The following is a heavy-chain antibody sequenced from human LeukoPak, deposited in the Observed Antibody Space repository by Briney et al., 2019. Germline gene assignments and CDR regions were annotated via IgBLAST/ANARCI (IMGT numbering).Heavy chain of an antibody. CDR2: IYHSGST. CDR1: GGSIGSSAYY. V-gene: IGHV4-39*07. CDR3: ARVPATVRGGLDI. J-gene: IGHJ3*02. D-gene: IGHD4-17*01. Sequence: SETLSLTCTVSGGSIGSSAYYWGWIRQPPGKGLEWIGSIYHSGSTYYNPSLKSRVTISVDTSKNQFSLKLSSVTAADTAVYYCARVPATVRGGLDIWGQGTMVTVSS.